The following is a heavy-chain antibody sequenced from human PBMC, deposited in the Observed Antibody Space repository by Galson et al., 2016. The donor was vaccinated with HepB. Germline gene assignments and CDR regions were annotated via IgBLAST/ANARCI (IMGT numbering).Heavy chain of an antibody. D-gene: IGHD5-18*01. CDR3: ARDRGEHLWLYAFEV. CDR1: EDIFINYA. V-gene: IGHV1-69*06. J-gene: IGHJ3*01. CDR2: IIPVFGTA. Sequence: SVKVSCKASEDIFINYAISWVRQAPGQGLEWMGGIIPVFGTAKYAQTFQGRVTITADKFTHTVYMELSSLRHEDTAIYYCARDRGEHLWLYAFEVWGHGTLVTVSS.